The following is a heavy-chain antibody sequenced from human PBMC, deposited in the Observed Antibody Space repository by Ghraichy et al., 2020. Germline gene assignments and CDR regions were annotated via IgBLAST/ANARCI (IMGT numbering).Heavy chain of an antibody. CDR1: GGSVSSGSHY. CDR3: ASVTGRTGDLYAFDI. V-gene: IGHV4-61*01. J-gene: IGHJ3*02. D-gene: IGHD7-27*01. Sequence: SETLSLTCTVSGGSVSSGSHYWSWIRQPPGKGLEWIGYIYYSGSTNYNPSLKSRVTISVDTSKNQFSLKLSSVTAADTAVYYCASVTGRTGDLYAFDIWGQGTMVTVSS. CDR2: IYYSGST.